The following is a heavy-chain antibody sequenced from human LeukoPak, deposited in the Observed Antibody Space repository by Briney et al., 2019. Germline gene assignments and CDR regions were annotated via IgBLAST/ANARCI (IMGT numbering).Heavy chain of an antibody. J-gene: IGHJ6*02. D-gene: IGHD2-2*01. CDR3: AREPVVVPVAFKVDGMDV. Sequence: APVKVSCKATGYTFTSHYMHWVRQAPGQGLEWMGIINPSGGSTSYAQKFQGRVTMTRDTSTSTVYMELSSLRSEDTAVYYCAREPVVVPVAFKVDGMDVWGQGTTVTVSS. V-gene: IGHV1-46*01. CDR1: GYTFTSHY. CDR2: INPSGGST.